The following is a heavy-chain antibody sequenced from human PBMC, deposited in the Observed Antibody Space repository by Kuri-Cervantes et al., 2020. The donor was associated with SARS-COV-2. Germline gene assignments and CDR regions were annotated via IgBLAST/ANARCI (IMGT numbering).Heavy chain of an antibody. Sequence: GGSLRLSCAASGFTFNNYAMHWVRQTPGEGLEWVAITAYDGSTKYYADSVKGRFTISRDNSKNTLYLQMNNLRGEDTAVSFCARGRVGVQDFWGQGTLVTVSS. V-gene: IGHV3-30-3*01. D-gene: IGHD2-21*01. CDR2: TAYDGSTK. CDR3: ARGRVGVQDF. J-gene: IGHJ4*02. CDR1: GFTFNNYA.